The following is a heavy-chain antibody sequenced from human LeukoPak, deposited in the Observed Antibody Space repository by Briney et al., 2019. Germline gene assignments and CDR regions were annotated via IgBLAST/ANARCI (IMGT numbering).Heavy chain of an antibody. Sequence: ASVKVSCKASGYTFTSYGISWVRQAPGQGLECIGWISAYNGNTNYAQKLQGRVTMTTDTSTSTAYMELRSLRSDDTAVYYCARDTPDDYVYGMDVWGQGTTVTVSS. CDR3: ARDTPDDYVYGMDV. CDR1: GYTFTSYG. CDR2: ISAYNGNT. J-gene: IGHJ6*02. V-gene: IGHV1-18*01.